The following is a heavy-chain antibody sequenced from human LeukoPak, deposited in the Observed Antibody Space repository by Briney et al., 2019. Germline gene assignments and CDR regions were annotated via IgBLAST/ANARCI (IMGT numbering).Heavy chain of an antibody. CDR3: ARDFHRRVYDSSGYSPY. J-gene: IGHJ4*02. V-gene: IGHV3-48*01. CDR2: ISSSSSTI. CDR1: GFTFSSHG. D-gene: IGHD3-22*01. Sequence: GGSLRLSCAASGFTFSSHGMSWVRQAPGKGLECVSYISSSSSTIYYADSVKGRFTISRDNAKNSLYLQMNSLRAEDTAVYYCARDFHRRVYDSSGYSPYWGQGTLVTVSS.